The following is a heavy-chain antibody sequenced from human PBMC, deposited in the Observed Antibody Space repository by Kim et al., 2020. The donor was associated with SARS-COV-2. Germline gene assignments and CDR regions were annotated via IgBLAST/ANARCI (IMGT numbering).Heavy chain of an antibody. V-gene: IGHV4-34*01. CDR3: ARGRAPED. CDR2: ITNSGDT. J-gene: IGHJ4*02. CDR1: SRSSSGYY. Sequence: SETLSLTCSFYSRSSSGYYWTWIRQPPGKGLEWIGVITNSGDTNYNPSLESRLTISIDLSKSQFSLKLNSVTAADTGVYYCARGRAPEDWGQGTLVAVSS.